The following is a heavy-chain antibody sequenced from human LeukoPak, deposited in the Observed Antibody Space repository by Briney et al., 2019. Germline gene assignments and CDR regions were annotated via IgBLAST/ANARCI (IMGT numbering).Heavy chain of an antibody. D-gene: IGHD3-9*01. CDR1: GGTFSSYA. CDR3: ASGPERYFDWLCSG. Sequence: SVKVSCKASGGTFSSYAISWVRQAPGQGPEWMGGIIPIFGTANYAQKFQGRVTITADESTSTAYMELSSLRSEDTAVYYCASGPERYFDWLCSGWGQGTLVTVSS. V-gene: IGHV1-69*13. J-gene: IGHJ4*02. CDR2: IIPIFGTA.